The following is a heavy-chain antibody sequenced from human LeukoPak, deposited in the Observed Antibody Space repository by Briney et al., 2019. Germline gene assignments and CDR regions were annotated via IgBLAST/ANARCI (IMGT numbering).Heavy chain of an antibody. CDR2: ISYDGGNK. D-gene: IGHD3-16*01. CDR3: AREYEGQQTGFDN. Sequence: PGGSLRLSCAASGFTFSTYDMHWVRQAPGKGLERVAGISYDGGNKYYADSVKGRFTIYRDNSENTLWLQMNSLRTEDTAVYYCAREYEGQQTGFDNWGQGTLVTVSS. CDR1: GFTFSTYD. J-gene: IGHJ4*02. V-gene: IGHV3-30-3*01.